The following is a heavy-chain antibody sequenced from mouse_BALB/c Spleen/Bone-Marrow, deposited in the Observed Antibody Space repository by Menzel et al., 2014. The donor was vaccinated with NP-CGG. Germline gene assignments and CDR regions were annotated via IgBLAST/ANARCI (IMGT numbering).Heavy chain of an antibody. CDR1: GYTFTSYW. CDR2: IYPGDGDT. V-gene: IGHV1-87*01. J-gene: IGHJ4*01. CDR3: ASPYGNYDAMDY. D-gene: IGHD2-1*01. Sequence: QVQLTASGAELARPGASVKLSCKASGYTFTSYWMQWEKQRPGQGLEWIGVIYPGDGDTRYTQKFRGKATLTADKSSNTAYMQLSSLTSEDSAVYFCASPYGNYDAMDYWGQGTSVTVSS.